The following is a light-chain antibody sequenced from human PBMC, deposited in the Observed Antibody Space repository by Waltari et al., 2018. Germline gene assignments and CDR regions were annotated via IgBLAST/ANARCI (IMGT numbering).Light chain of an antibody. CDR3: MQGTHWPWM. J-gene: IGKJ1*01. CDR2: KVS. V-gene: IGKV2-30*02. Sequence: DVVLTQSPLSLPVTLGQPASISCRSSQSLVHSDGNTYLNWFQQRPGQSPRRLIYKVSNPDSGVPDRFSGSGSGTDFTLKISRVEAEDVGVYYCMQGTHWPWMFGQGTKVELK. CDR1: QSLVHSDGNTY.